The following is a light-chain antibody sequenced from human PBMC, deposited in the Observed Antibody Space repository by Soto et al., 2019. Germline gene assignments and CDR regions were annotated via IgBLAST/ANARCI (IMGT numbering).Light chain of an antibody. CDR1: QSVSNNY. Sequence: EIVLTQSPGTLSLSPGEGATLSCRASQSVSNNYLAWYQQKPGQAPRLLIYGASNRATGIPDRFSGSGSGTDFTLTISRLEPEDSAVYYCQQYGSSPPITFGQGTRLEIK. J-gene: IGKJ5*01. V-gene: IGKV3-20*01. CDR3: QQYGSSPPIT. CDR2: GAS.